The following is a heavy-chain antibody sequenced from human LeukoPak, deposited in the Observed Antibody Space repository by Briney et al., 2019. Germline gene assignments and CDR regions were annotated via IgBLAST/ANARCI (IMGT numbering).Heavy chain of an antibody. V-gene: IGHV3-23*01. CDR1: GFTFSSYG. Sequence: GGTLRLSCAASGFTFSSYGMSWVRQAPGKGLEWVSGIRSSGDSTYYADSVKGRFTISRDNSKNTLYLQMNSLRAEDTAVYYCAKAPVTTCRGAFCYPFDYWGLGTLVTVSS. CDR2: IRSSGDST. CDR3: AKAPVTTCRGAFCYPFDY. D-gene: IGHD2-15*01. J-gene: IGHJ4*02.